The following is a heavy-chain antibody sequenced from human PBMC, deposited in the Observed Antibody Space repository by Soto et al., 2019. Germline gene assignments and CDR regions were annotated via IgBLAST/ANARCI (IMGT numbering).Heavy chain of an antibody. CDR3: AREEVARPNTYHGLDV. V-gene: IGHV3-21*01. CDR1: GFTFNTYT. J-gene: IGHJ6*02. Sequence: EVQLVESGGGLVKPGGSLRLSCAASGFTFNTYTMNWVRQAPGKGLEWVSSISSRSSYIYYADSVTGRFTISRDDARKSLFLQMNSLRAEDTAVYYCAREEVARPNTYHGLDVWGQGTTVTVSS. D-gene: IGHD2-21*01. CDR2: ISSRSSYI.